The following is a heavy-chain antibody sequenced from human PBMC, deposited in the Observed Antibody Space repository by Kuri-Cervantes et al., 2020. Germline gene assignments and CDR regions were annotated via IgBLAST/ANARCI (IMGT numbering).Heavy chain of an antibody. V-gene: IGHV3-11*04. CDR1: GFTFSDYY. J-gene: IGHJ6*02. Sequence: LSLTCAASGFTFSDYYMSWIRQAPGKGLEWVSYISSSGSTIYYADSVKGRFTISRDNSKNTLYLQMNSLRAEDTAVYYCARDDGRADYYYYYGMDVWGQGTTVTVSS. D-gene: IGHD1-26*01. CDR2: ISSSGSTI. CDR3: ARDDGRADYYYYYGMDV.